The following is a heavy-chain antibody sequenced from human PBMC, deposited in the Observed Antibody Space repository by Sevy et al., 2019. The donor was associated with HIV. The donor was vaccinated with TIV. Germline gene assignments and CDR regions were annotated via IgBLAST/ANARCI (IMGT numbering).Heavy chain of an antibody. V-gene: IGHV3-7*01. CDR3: AREPDQGTVVVTANALDY. Sequence: GGSLRLSCAASGFTFSSYWMSWVRQAPGKGLEWVANIKQDGSEKYYVDSVKGRFTISRDNAKNSLYLQMNSLRAEDTAVYYCAREPDQGTVVVTANALDYWGQGTLVTVSS. CDR1: GFTFSSYW. J-gene: IGHJ4*02. D-gene: IGHD2-21*02. CDR2: IKQDGSEK.